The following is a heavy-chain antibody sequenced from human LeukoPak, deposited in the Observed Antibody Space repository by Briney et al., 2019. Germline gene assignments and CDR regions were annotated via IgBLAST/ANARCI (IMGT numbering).Heavy chain of an antibody. D-gene: IGHD4-17*01. CDR3: AKAPSTTHYYYYMDV. CDR2: IRYDGSNK. CDR1: GFTFSSYG. V-gene: IGHV3-30*02. J-gene: IGHJ6*03. Sequence: GGSLRLSCAASGFTFSSYGMHWVRQAPGKGLEWVAFIRYDGSNKYYADSVKGRFTISRDNSKNTLYLQMNSLRAEDTAVYYCAKAPSTTHYYYYMDVWGKGTTVTVSS.